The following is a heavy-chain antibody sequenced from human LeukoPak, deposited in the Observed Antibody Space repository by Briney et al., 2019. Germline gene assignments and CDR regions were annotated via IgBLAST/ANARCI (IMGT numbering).Heavy chain of an antibody. CDR1: GFTFSSYE. V-gene: IGHV3-48*03. Sequence: PGGSLRLSCAASGFTFSSYEMNWVRQAPGEGLEWVSYISSSGSTIYYADSVKGRFTISRDNAENSLYLQMNSLRAEDTAVYYCARDEGWLPGDYWGQGTLVTVSS. J-gene: IGHJ4*02. CDR3: ARDEGWLPGDY. CDR2: ISSSGSTI. D-gene: IGHD5-12*01.